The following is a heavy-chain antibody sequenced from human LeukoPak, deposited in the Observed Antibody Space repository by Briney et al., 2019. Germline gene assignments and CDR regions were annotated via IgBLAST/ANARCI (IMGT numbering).Heavy chain of an antibody. D-gene: IGHD2/OR15-2a*01. CDR1: GFTFSLFS. J-gene: IGHJ4*02. Sequence: GGSLRLSCAASGFTFSLFSMNWVRQAPGKGLEWVSSISHTSNYIYYADSVKGRFTISRDNSKNTLYLQMNSLRAEDTAVYYCAREDSSFDYWGQGTQVTVSS. V-gene: IGHV3-21*04. CDR3: AREDSSFDY. CDR2: ISHTSNYI.